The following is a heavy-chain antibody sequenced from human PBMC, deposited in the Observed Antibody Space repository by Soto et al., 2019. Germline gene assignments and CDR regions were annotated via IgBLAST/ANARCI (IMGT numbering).Heavy chain of an antibody. V-gene: IGHV4-61*03. Sequence: PSETLSLTCTVSGGSVSSGNYYWTWIRQPPGKGLEWIGYIHDSGITNYNPSLKSRVTISVDTSKNHFSLKLSSVTAADTAVYYCARDRGSSIDYWGQGTLVTSPQ. D-gene: IGHD3-16*01. CDR2: IHDSGIT. CDR3: ARDRGSSIDY. CDR1: GGSVSSGNYY. J-gene: IGHJ4*02.